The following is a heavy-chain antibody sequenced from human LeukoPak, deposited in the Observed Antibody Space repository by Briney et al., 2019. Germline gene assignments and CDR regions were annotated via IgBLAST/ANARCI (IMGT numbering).Heavy chain of an antibody. D-gene: IGHD6-19*01. CDR3: AKLTAVGPTRPQGFDL. J-gene: IGHJ2*01. Sequence: PGGSLRLSCAASEFIFSNFAMNWVRQAPGKGLEWGSVISGSGGSTYYTDAVKGRFTISRDNAKNSLYLQMNSLRAEATAVYYCAKLTAVGPTRPQGFDLSGRGTLVTVSS. CDR1: EFIFSNFA. CDR2: ISGSGGST. V-gene: IGHV3-23*01.